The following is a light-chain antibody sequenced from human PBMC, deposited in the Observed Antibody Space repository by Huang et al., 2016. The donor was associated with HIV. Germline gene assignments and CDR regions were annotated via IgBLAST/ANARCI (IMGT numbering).Light chain of an antibody. CDR3: MQGLQSWT. CDR1: QSLLHSNGNNY. V-gene: IGKV2-28*01. J-gene: IGKJ1*01. Sequence: EIVMVQSPVYLSVTPGEAASITCRSSQSLLHSNGNNYLDWYRQKPGQSPPLLIYLAATRAAGVPDRFSGSGSGTDFTLKINRVEADDVGVYYCMQGLQSWTFGQGTKVEI. CDR2: LAA.